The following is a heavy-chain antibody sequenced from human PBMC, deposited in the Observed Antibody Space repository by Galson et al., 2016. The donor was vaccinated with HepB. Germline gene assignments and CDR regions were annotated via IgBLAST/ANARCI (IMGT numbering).Heavy chain of an antibody. CDR3: ARQDYGASVRLYFKP. J-gene: IGHJ1*01. D-gene: IGHD4-17*01. Sequence: SETLSLTCTVSGVSTSSYYWSWIRQPPGKGLEWIGYIYNIDNTNYNPSLSGNTNYNPSLKNRVTMSLDTSKNQFSLNLTSVTASDTAVYYCARQDYGASVRLYFKPWGGGTLVTVSS. CDR2: IYNIDNTNYNPSLSGNT. V-gene: IGHV4-59*08. CDR1: GVSTSSYY.